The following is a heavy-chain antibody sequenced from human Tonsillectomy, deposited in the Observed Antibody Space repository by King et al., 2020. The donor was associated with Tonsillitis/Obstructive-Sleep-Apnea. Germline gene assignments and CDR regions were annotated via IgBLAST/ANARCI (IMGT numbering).Heavy chain of an antibody. V-gene: IGHV3-30*01. CDR3: ARERTGTTDLDAFDI. J-gene: IGHJ3*02. CDR2: ISYDGSNK. Sequence: VQLVQSGGGVVQPGRSLRLSCAASGFTFSSYAMHWVRQAPGKGLEWVAVISYDGSNKYYADSVKGRFTISRDNSKNTLYLQMNSLRAEDTAVYYCARERTGTTDLDAFDIWGQGTMVTVSS. CDR1: GFTFSSYA. D-gene: IGHD1-1*01.